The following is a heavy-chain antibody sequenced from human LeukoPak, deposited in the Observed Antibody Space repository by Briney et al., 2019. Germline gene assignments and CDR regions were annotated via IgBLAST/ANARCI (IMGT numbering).Heavy chain of an antibody. CDR2: IYPGDSDT. D-gene: IGHD5-18*01. V-gene: IGHV5-51*01. J-gene: IGHJ4*02. CDR3: AKHCRDYSYGTPCFDY. CDR1: GYSFTSYW. Sequence: GESLKISCKGSGYSFTSYWIGWVRQMPGKGLEWMGIIYPGDSDTRYSPSFQGQVTISADKSISTAYLQWSSLKASDTAMYYCAKHCRDYSYGTPCFDYWGQGTLVTVSS.